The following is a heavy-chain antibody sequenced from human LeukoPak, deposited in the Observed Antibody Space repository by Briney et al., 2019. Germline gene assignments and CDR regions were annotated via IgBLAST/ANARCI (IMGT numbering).Heavy chain of an antibody. Sequence: SETLSLTCAVYGGSLSGFYWSWIRQSPGKGLEWIGEINQSGSTNYNPSLKSRVTMSVDTSKNQFSLKLSSVTAADTAVYYCARGAAGSSWSLDAFDIWGQGTMVTVSS. V-gene: IGHV4-34*01. CDR3: ARGAAGSSWSLDAFDI. CDR2: INQSGST. CDR1: GGSLSGFY. D-gene: IGHD6-13*01. J-gene: IGHJ3*02.